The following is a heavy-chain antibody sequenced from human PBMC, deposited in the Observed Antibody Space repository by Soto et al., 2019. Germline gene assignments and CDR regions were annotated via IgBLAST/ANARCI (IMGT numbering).Heavy chain of an antibody. J-gene: IGHJ4*02. D-gene: IGHD2-21*02. CDR3: TLHIVVVTAIYNYFVY. CDR1: GFTFSDAW. CDR2: IKSKADGGTT. V-gene: IGHV3-15*01. Sequence: ESGGGLVKPGGSLRLFCTASGFTFSDAWMSWVRQAPGEGLEWVGRIKSKADGGTTDYAAPVRGRFTISRDDSKNTLYLQMNSLKTEDTAVYYCTLHIVVVTAIYNYFVYWGQGTLVTVSS.